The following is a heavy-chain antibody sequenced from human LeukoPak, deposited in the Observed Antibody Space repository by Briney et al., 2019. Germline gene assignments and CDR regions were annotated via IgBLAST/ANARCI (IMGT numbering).Heavy chain of an antibody. CDR3: AKEETGSGAFDI. V-gene: IGHV3-23*01. Sequence: PGGSLRLSCTVSGFTVSSNSMSWVRQAPGKGLEWVSAISGSGGSTYYADSVKGRFTISRDNSKNTLYLQMNSLRAEDTAVYYCAKEETGSGAFDIWGQGTMVTVSS. D-gene: IGHD1-1*01. CDR2: ISGSGGST. J-gene: IGHJ3*02. CDR1: GFTVSSNS.